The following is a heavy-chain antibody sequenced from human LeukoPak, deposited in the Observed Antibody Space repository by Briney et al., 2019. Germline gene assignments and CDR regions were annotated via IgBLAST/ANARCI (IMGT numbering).Heavy chain of an antibody. CDR1: GGSISSGGYY. Sequence: PSDTLSLTCTVSGGSISSGGYYWSWIRPHPGKGLEWMGYIYYSGIPYYNPSLQSRVTISVDTSKNQLSLKLSSVTAADTAVYYCARIPGSWFDPWGQGALVTVSS. CDR3: ARIPGSWFDP. D-gene: IGHD2-2*02. V-gene: IGHV4-31*03. CDR2: IYYSGIP. J-gene: IGHJ5*02.